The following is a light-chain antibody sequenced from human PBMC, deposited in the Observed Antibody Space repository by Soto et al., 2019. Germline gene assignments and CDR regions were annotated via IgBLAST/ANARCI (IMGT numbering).Light chain of an antibody. CDR2: TNT. CDR3: AAWDDSLNSVI. J-gene: IGLJ2*01. Sequence: QSVLTQPPSASGTPGQSVSISCSGSRSNIGTNPVNWYQQLPGTAPKLLFYTNTQRPSGVPDRFSASKSGTSASLAISGLQSEDEADYYCAAWDDSLNSVIFGAGTKLTVL. CDR1: RSNIGTNP. V-gene: IGLV1-44*01.